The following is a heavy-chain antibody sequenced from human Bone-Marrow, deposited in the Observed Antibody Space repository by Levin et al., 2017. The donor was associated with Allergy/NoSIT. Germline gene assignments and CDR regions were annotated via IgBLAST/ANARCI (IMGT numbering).Heavy chain of an antibody. D-gene: IGHD3-10*01. CDR2: ISSSGSHL. CDR3: ASGGWSYNY. Sequence: AGGSLRLSCTASGFTFSTNSMNWVRQAPGKGLEWVSSISSSGSHLSYGDSVRGRFTISRDNAKDSLFLQMNSLRAEDTAVYYCASGGWSYNYWGQRILVTVSS. CDR1: GFTFSTNS. J-gene: IGHJ4*02. V-gene: IGHV3-21*01.